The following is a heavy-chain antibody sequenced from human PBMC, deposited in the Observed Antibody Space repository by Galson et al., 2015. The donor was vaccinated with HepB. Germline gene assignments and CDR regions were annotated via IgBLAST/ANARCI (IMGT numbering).Heavy chain of an antibody. CDR2: ISAYNGNT. V-gene: IGHV1-18*01. CDR1: GYTFTSYG. D-gene: IGHD3-22*01. J-gene: IGHJ3*02. Sequence: SVKVSCKASGYTFTSYGISWVRQAPGQGLEWMGWISAYNGNTNYAQKLQGRVTMTTDTSTSTAYMELRSLRSDDTAVYYCATSMIVVANDAFDIWGQGTMVTVSS. CDR3: ATSMIVVANDAFDI.